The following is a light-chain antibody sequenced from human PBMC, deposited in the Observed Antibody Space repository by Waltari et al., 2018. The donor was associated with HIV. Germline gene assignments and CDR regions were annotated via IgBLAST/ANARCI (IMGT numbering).Light chain of an antibody. CDR2: SNN. CDR3: AAWDDSLNGWV. Sequence: QFVLTQPPSASETPGPRVTISCSERSSTIGRTTADSYQKIPGTAPTLLLYSNNQRPSGVPDLCSGSKSGTSASLAISGLQSEDEADYYCAAWDDSLNGWVFGGGTKLTVL. CDR1: SSTIGRTT. J-gene: IGLJ3*02. V-gene: IGLV1-44*01.